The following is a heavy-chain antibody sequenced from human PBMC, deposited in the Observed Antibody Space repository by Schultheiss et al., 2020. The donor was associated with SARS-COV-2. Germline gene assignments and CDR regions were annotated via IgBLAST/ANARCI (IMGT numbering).Heavy chain of an antibody. CDR2: IYYSGST. CDR1: GGSFSGYY. CDR3: ARVSMVRGVSGYYYYGMDV. D-gene: IGHD3-10*01. J-gene: IGHJ6*02. V-gene: IGHV4-34*09. Sequence: SETLSLTCAVYGGSFSGYYWSWIRQPPGKGLEWIGSIYYSGSTYYNPSLKSRVTISVDTSKNQFSLKLSSVTAADTAVYYCARVSMVRGVSGYYYYGMDVWGQGTTVTVSS.